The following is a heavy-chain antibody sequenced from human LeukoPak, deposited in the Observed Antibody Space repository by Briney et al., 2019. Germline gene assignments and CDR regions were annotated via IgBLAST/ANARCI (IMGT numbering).Heavy chain of an antibody. V-gene: IGHV4-59*01. CDR3: ARGADAANSGLFDY. Sequence: SETLSLTCTVSGGSISPYSWSWVRQPPGKGLEWIGYIYYGGNTNYNPSLKSRVTISLDTSKNQFSLKLRSVTAADTAMYYCARGADAANSGLFDYWGQGTLVTVSS. J-gene: IGHJ4*02. CDR2: IYYGGNT. D-gene: IGHD4-23*01. CDR1: GGSISPYS.